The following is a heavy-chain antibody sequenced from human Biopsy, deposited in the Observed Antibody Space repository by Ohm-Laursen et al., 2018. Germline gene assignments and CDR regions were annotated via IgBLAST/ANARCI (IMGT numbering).Heavy chain of an antibody. CDR3: ARELGNGMDV. CDR2: ITNTGRTV. Sequence: GTLSLTCTVSGGSISNNNYYWGWIRQAPGKGLEWVSFITNTGRTVYADSVKGRFTISRDNADNSLHLQMKSLRAEDTAVYYCARELGNGMDVWGQGTPVTVSS. J-gene: IGHJ6*02. V-gene: IGHV3-11*01. CDR1: GGSISNNNYY.